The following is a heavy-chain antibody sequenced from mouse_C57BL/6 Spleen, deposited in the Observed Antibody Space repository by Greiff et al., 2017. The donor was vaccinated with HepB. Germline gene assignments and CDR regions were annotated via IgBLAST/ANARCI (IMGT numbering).Heavy chain of an antibody. V-gene: IGHV1-74*01. D-gene: IGHD2-2*01. CDR3: AIDYYGYEAWFAY. Sequence: QVQLQQPGAELVKPGASVKVSCKASGYTFTSYWMHWVKQRPGQGLEWMGRIHPSDSDTNYNQKFKGKATLTVDKSSSTAYMQLSSLTSEDSAVYYCAIDYYGYEAWFAYWGQGTLVTVSA. CDR2: IHPSDSDT. CDR1: GYTFTSYW. J-gene: IGHJ3*01.